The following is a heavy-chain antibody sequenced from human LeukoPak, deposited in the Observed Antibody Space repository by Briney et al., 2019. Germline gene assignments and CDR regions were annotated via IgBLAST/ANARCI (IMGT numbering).Heavy chain of an antibody. CDR3: VKYYDSSGSYYFDY. CDR2: ISGSGAST. J-gene: IGHJ4*02. V-gene: IGHV3-23*01. CDR1: GFTFSSYA. Sequence: GGSLRLSCAASGFTFSSYAMSWVRQAPGKGLEWVSTISGSGASTYYADSVKGRFTISRDNSKNTLYLQMNSLRGEDTAVYYCVKYYDSSGSYYFDYWGQGTLVTVSS. D-gene: IGHD3-22*01.